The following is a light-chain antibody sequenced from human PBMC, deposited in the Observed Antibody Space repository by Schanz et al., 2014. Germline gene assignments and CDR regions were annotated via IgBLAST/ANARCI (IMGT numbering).Light chain of an antibody. CDR1: ESVASN. Sequence: IGMTQSPATLSVSPGERATLSCRASESVASNLAWYQQKPGLAPRLLIYDGSTRATGIPARFSGSGSGTEFTLTISSLQSEDFGVYYCQQYNNWLTFGGGTKVEIK. CDR3: QQYNNWLT. J-gene: IGKJ4*01. CDR2: DGS. V-gene: IGKV3-15*01.